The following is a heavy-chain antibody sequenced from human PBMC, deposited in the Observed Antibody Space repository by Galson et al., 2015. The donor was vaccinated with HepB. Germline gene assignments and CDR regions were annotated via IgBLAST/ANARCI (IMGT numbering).Heavy chain of an antibody. V-gene: IGHV1-3*01. J-gene: IGHJ4*02. CDR1: GYTFTSYA. CDR2: INAGNGNT. D-gene: IGHD6-6*01. Sequence: SVKVSCKASGYTFTSYAMHWVRQAPGQRLEWMGWINAGNGNTKYSQKFQGRVTITRDTSASTAYMELSSLRSEDTAVYYCARRWGAARPFDYWGQGTLVTVSS. CDR3: ARRWGAARPFDY.